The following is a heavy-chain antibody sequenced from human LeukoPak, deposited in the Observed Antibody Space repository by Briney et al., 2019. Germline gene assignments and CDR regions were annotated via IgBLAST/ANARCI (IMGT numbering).Heavy chain of an antibody. J-gene: IGHJ4*02. CDR2: INHSGST. Sequence: SETLSLTCAVYGGSFSGYYWSWIRQPPGKGLEWIGEINHSGSTNYNPSLKSRVTISVDTSKNQFSLKLSSVTAADTAVYYCARRERWLQTGTDYWGQGTLVTVSS. V-gene: IGHV4-34*01. D-gene: IGHD5-24*01. CDR1: GGSFSGYY. CDR3: ARRERWLQTGTDY.